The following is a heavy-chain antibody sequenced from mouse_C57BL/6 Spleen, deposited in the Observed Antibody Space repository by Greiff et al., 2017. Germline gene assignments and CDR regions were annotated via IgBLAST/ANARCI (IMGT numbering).Heavy chain of an antibody. J-gene: IGHJ3*01. Sequence: VQLQQSGAELVKPGASVKLSCKASGYTFTSYWMHWVQQRPGQGLEWIGMIHPNSGSTNYNEKLKSKATLTVDKSSTTAYMQLSSLTSEDSAVYYCASSGVYDYAWFAYWGQGTLVTVSA. CDR1: GYTFTSYW. D-gene: IGHD2-4*01. CDR2: IHPNSGST. CDR3: ASSGVYDYAWFAY. V-gene: IGHV1-64*01.